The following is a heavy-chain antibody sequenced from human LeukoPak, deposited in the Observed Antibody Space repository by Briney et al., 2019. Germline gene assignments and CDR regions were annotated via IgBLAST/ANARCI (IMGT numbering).Heavy chain of an antibody. D-gene: IGHD1-26*01. Sequence: ASVKVSCKASGGTFSSYAISWVRQAPGQGLEWMGRINPNSGGTNYAQKFQGRVTMTRDTSISTAYMELSRLRSDDTAVYYCARDSSGSYCADYWGQGTLVTVSS. CDR3: ARDSSGSYCADY. V-gene: IGHV1-2*06. CDR2: INPNSGGT. J-gene: IGHJ4*02. CDR1: GGTFSSYA.